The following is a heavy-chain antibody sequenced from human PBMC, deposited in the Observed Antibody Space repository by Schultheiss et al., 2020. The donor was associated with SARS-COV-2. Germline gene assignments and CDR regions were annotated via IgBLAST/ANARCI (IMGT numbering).Heavy chain of an antibody. V-gene: IGHV3-23*01. Sequence: GGSLRLSCADSGFTFSGYVITWVRQAPGRGLEWVSAISGNGGITLYADSVKGRFSISRDNSKNTVYLQMNSLRAEETAIYYCAKDGGTTGQWGQGTLVTVAS. D-gene: IGHD1-1*01. CDR1: GFTFSGYV. CDR2: ISGNGGIT. CDR3: AKDGGTTGQ. J-gene: IGHJ4*02.